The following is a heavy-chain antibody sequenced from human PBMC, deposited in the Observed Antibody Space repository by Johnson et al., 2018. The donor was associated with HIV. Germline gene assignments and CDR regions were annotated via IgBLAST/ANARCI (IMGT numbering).Heavy chain of an antibody. V-gene: IGHV3-53*01. Sequence: EQLVESGGGLIQPGGSLRLSCAASGFTVSSNYMSWVRQAPGKGLEWVSVISSGGSTYYADSVKGRFPISSDNSKDTLYLQMNSLRAEDTAVYYCAREGGYSGYEGVGHTNDAFDIWGQGTMVTVSS. CDR3: AREGGYSGYEGVGHTNDAFDI. CDR1: GFTVSSNY. CDR2: ISSGGST. J-gene: IGHJ3*02. D-gene: IGHD5-12*01.